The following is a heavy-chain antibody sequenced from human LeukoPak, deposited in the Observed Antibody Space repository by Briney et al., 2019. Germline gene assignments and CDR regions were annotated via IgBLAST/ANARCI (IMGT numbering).Heavy chain of an antibody. J-gene: IGHJ3*02. V-gene: IGHV3-30*04. CDR3: ARDRRDAFDI. CDR1: GFTFSSYA. CDR2: ISYDGSNK. Sequence: PGGSLRLSCAASGFTFSSYAMHWVRQAPGKGLEWVAVISYDGSNKYYADSVKGRFTISRDNSKNTLYLQMNSLRAEDTAVYYCARDRRDAFDIWGQGTMVTVSS.